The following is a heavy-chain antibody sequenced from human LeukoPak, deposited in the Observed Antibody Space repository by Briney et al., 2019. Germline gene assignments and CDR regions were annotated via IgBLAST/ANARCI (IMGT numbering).Heavy chain of an antibody. D-gene: IGHD6-13*01. CDR1: GGSISSSSYY. CDR2: IYYSGST. CDR3: ARLNIAAAVRYYYYYYMDV. V-gene: IGHV4-39*01. Sequence: SETLSLTCTVSGGSISSSSYYWGWIRQPPGKGLEWIGSIYYSGSTYYNPSLKSRVTISVDTSKNQFSLKLSSVTAADTAAYYCARLNIAAAVRYYYYYYMDVWGKGTTVTISS. J-gene: IGHJ6*03.